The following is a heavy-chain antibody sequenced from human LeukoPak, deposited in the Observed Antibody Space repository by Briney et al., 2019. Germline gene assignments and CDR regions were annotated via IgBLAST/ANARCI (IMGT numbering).Heavy chain of an antibody. Sequence: GGSLRLSCAASGFTFSRYSMNWVRQAPGKGLEWVSYISRSSSTIHYADSVKGRFTISRDNAKSSLFLQMNSLRAEDTAVYYCAKDRFPKRVGATRVYFDYWGQGTLVTVSS. D-gene: IGHD1-26*01. CDR3: AKDRFPKRVGATRVYFDY. J-gene: IGHJ4*02. CDR2: ISRSSSTI. V-gene: IGHV3-48*04. CDR1: GFTFSRYS.